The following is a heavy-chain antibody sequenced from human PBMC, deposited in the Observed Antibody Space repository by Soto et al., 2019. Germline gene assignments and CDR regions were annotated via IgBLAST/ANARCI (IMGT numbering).Heavy chain of an antibody. V-gene: IGHV3-33*01. CDR1: GFTFSSYG. Sequence: QVQLVESGGGVVQPGRSLRLSCAASGFTFSSYGMQWVRQAPGKGLEWVAVIWYDGSNKYYADSVKGRFTISRDNSKNTLYLQMNSLRAEDTAVYYCARDRQQQTYYYYGMDVWGQGTTVTVSS. J-gene: IGHJ6*02. D-gene: IGHD6-13*01. CDR3: ARDRQQQTYYYYGMDV. CDR2: IWYDGSNK.